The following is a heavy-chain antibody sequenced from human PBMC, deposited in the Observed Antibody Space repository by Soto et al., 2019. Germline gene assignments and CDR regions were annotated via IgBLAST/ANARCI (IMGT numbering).Heavy chain of an antibody. CDR1: GFTFSNYG. Sequence: HPWGSLRLSCAASGFTFSNYGMSWVRQAPGKGLEWVSVMSGSGDDAYYADSVKGRFTISRDNSKNMLYLQMNSLRAEDTAVYFCAKKVTIYAVDPADYWGQGTQVTVSS. J-gene: IGHJ4*02. D-gene: IGHD3-3*01. V-gene: IGHV3-23*01. CDR3: AKKVTIYAVDPADY. CDR2: MSGSGDDA.